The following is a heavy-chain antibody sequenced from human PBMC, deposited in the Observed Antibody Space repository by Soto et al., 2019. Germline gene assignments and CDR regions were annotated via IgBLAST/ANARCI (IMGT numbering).Heavy chain of an antibody. D-gene: IGHD6-19*01. J-gene: IGHJ5*02. Sequence: GASVKVSCKASGYTFTGYYMHWVRQAPGQGLEWMGWINPNSGGTNYAQKFQGRVTMTRDTSISTAYMELSRLRSDDTAVYYCASSTSSGWYEEVWFDPWGQGTLATVSS. CDR1: GYTFTGYY. CDR3: ASSTSSGWYEEVWFDP. V-gene: IGHV1-2*02. CDR2: INPNSGGT.